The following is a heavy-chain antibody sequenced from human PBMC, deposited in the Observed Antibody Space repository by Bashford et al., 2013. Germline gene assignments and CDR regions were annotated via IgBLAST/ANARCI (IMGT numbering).Heavy chain of an antibody. CDR3: AKDRDDYGDPDVFNI. J-gene: IGHJ3*02. Sequence: VRQAPGKGLEWVSAISGSSGSTYYADSVRGRFTISRDNSKYTLYLQMNSLRAEDTAVYYCAKDRDDYGDPDVFNIWGQGTMVTVSS. CDR2: ISGSSGST. D-gene: IGHD4-17*01. V-gene: IGHV3-23*01.